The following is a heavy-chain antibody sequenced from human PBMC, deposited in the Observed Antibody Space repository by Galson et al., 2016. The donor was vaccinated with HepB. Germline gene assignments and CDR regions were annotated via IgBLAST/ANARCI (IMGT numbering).Heavy chain of an antibody. V-gene: IGHV1-18*04. CDR1: GYTFTSYG. CDR3: AREGMVRGSINCYYYYGMDV. CDR2: ISGDNGNT. D-gene: IGHD3-10*01. Sequence: SVKVSCKASGYTFTSYGISWVRQAPGQGLECMGWISGDNGNTNYAQKFQGRVTMTTDTLTSTAYMELRSLRSDDTAVYYCAREGMVRGSINCYYYYGMDVWGQGTTVTVSS. J-gene: IGHJ6*02.